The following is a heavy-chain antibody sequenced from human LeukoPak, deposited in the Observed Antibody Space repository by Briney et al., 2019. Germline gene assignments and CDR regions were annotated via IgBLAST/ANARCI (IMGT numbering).Heavy chain of an antibody. CDR3: ARGIPQISSGIYYFDY. CDR1: GGSISSYY. D-gene: IGHD1-26*01. Sequence: SETLSLTCTVSGGSISSYYWSWIRQPPGKGLEWIGYIYYSGSTSYNPSLKSRVTISVDTSKNQFSLKLSSVTAADTAVYYCARGIPQISSGIYYFDYWGQGTLVTVSS. V-gene: IGHV4-59*01. J-gene: IGHJ4*02. CDR2: IYYSGST.